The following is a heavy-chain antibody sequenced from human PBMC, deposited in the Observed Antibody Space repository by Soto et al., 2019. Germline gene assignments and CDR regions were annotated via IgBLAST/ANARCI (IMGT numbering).Heavy chain of an antibody. Sequence: QVQLVQSGAEVKKPGASVKVSCKASGYTFTSYGISWVRQAPGQGLEWMGWINAYNGNTNYAQKLQGRVTMTTDTATCTAYMELRSLRSDGTAVYYFARGLAVGVVHYWGQGTLVTVSS. V-gene: IGHV1-18*01. D-gene: IGHD2-15*01. CDR1: GYTFTSYG. CDR3: ARGLAVGVVHY. CDR2: INAYNGNT. J-gene: IGHJ4*02.